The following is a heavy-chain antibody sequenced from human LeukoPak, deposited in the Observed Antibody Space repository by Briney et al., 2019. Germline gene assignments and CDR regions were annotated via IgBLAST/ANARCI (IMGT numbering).Heavy chain of an antibody. Sequence: GGSLRLSCAASEFTFSTYWMSWVRQAPGKGLEWVADIKKDGSEKYYVDSVKGRFTISRQNAKNSLFLQMNSLGAEDTAVYYCTLKGYIVVVPAAEFDYWGQGTLVTVSS. D-gene: IGHD2-2*01. CDR3: TLKGYIVVVPAAEFDY. V-gene: IGHV3-7*01. CDR1: EFTFSTYW. CDR2: IKKDGSEK. J-gene: IGHJ4*02.